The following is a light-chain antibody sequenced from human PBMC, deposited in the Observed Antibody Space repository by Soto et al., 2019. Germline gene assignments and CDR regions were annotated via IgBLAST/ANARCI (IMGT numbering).Light chain of an antibody. CDR2: GAS. J-gene: IGKJ2*01. CDR1: QSVGSTF. Sequence: ELAYTQCPIHITLSPPYLSTLSFMTSQSVGSTFLAWYQQKPGQAPRLLIYGASNRASGIPQRFSGSASGTDFTLTISRLEPEDFAVYYCQQYGGSPATFGQGTKVDIK. CDR3: QQYGGSPAT. V-gene: IGKV3-20*01.